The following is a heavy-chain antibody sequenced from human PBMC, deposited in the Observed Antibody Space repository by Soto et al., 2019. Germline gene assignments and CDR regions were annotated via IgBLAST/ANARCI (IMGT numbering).Heavy chain of an antibody. D-gene: IGHD4-4*01. Sequence: ASVTVSCKDSGYTFNSYAMQWVRQAPGQRLEWMGWINAGNGNTKYSQKFQGRVTITRDTSASTAYMELSSLRSEDTAVYYCASSYSNYALIDYYYYGMDVWGQGTTVTVSS. CDR3: ASSYSNYALIDYYYYGMDV. V-gene: IGHV1-3*01. J-gene: IGHJ6*02. CDR1: GYTFNSYA. CDR2: INAGNGNT.